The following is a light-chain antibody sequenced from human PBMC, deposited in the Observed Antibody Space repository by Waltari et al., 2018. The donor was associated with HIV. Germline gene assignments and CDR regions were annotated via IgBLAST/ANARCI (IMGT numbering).Light chain of an antibody. CDR2: KNL. CDR3: VGWDSSLSAYV. CDR1: SSNIETDN. J-gene: IGLJ1*01. V-gene: IGLV1-47*01. Sequence: QSFLTQPPSASGTPGQTVTISCSGSSSNIETDNVYWYQQPPGMTPNLLIYKNLRRPSGVPDRFAASKSGTSASLTISGLRSADEADYYCVGWDSSLSAYVFGAGTKVAVL.